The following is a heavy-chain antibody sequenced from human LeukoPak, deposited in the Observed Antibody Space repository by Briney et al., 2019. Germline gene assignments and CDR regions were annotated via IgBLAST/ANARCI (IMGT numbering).Heavy chain of an antibody. D-gene: IGHD4/OR15-4a*01. CDR2: INPNSGGA. Sequence: ASMKVSCKASGYTFTDYYIHWVRQAPGQGLEWMGWINPNSGGANYLQRFQDRVTMTRETSISTAYMEVSRLSSDDTAVYYCARDLDPQQSKYGAHYYGMDVWGQGTTVSVSS. CDR3: ARDLDPQQSKYGAHYYGMDV. J-gene: IGHJ6*02. V-gene: IGHV1-2*02. CDR1: GYTFTDYY.